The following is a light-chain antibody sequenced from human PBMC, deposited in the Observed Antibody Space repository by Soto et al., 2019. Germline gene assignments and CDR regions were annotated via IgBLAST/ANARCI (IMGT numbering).Light chain of an antibody. V-gene: IGKV3-20*01. J-gene: IGKJ2*01. Sequence: EIVLTQSPGTLSLSPGERATLSCRASQSVSSSYLAWYQQKPGQAPRLLIYGASSRATGIPDRFSGSGSGTEFTLTIRRLETEDFAVYYCQQYGRSPGTFGQGTKLEIK. CDR2: GAS. CDR3: QQYGRSPGT. CDR1: QSVSSSY.